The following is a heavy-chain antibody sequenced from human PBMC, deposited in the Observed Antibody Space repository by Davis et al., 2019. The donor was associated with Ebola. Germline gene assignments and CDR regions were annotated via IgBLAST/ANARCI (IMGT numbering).Heavy chain of an antibody. D-gene: IGHD3-22*01. V-gene: IGHV3-30*18. CDR3: AKDRAYYSRGYYYYGMDV. CDR2: ISYDGSNI. Sequence: GESLKISCAVSGFTFRTYGMHWVRQAPGKGLEWVAVISYDGSNIYYEDSVKGRFSISRDNSKNTLYLQMSSLRAEDTAVYYCAKDRAYYSRGYYYYGMDVWGQGTTVTVSS. CDR1: GFTFRTYG. J-gene: IGHJ6*02.